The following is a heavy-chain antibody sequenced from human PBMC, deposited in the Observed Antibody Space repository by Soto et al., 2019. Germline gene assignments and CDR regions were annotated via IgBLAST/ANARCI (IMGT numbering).Heavy chain of an antibody. D-gene: IGHD2-2*01. CDR1: GFTFSSYA. J-gene: IGHJ5*02. Sequence: QPGGSLRLSCAASGFTFSSYAMSWVRQAPGKGLEWVSAISGSGGSTYYADSVKGRFTISRDNSKNTLYLQMNSLRAEDTAVYYCAKDKVVVPASPTWFDPWGQGTLVTVSS. CDR2: ISGSGGST. CDR3: AKDKVVVPASPTWFDP. V-gene: IGHV3-23*01.